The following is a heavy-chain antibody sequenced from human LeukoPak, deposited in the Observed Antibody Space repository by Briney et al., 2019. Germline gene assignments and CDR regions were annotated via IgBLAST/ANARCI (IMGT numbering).Heavy chain of an antibody. CDR2: IYYSGST. J-gene: IGHJ4*02. CDR1: GGSISSSSYY. D-gene: IGHD6-13*01. CDR3: ARLGIAAAAD. V-gene: IGHV4-39*01. Sequence: PSETLSLTCTVSGGSISSSSYYWGWIRQPPGKGLEWIGSIYYSGSTYYNPSLKSRVTISVDTSKNQFSLKLSSVTAADTAVYYCARLGIAAAADWGQGALVTVSS.